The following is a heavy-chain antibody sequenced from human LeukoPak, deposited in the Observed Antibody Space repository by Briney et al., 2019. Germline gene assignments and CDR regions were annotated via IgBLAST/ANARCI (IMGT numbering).Heavy chain of an antibody. J-gene: IGHJ4*02. D-gene: IGHD4-17*01. Sequence: ASVNVSCKASGYTFTIYGISWVRQAPGQGLEWMGWISAYNGNTNYAQKLQGRVTMTTDTSTSTAYMELRSLRSDDTAVYYCAVNYGDFYYFDYWGQGTLVTVSS. V-gene: IGHV1-18*01. CDR3: AVNYGDFYYFDY. CDR1: GYTFTIYG. CDR2: ISAYNGNT.